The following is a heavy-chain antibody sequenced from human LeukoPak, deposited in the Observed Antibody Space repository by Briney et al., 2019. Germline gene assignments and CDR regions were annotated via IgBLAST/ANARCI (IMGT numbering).Heavy chain of an antibody. CDR2: ISGSGGST. Sequence: GGSLRLSCAASGFTFSSYAMSWVRQAPGKGLEWVSAISGSGGSTYYADSVKGRFTISRDNSKNTLYLQMNSLRAEDTAVYYCATYYGSGGYFDYWGQGTLVTVSS. V-gene: IGHV3-23*01. D-gene: IGHD3-10*01. CDR3: ATYYGSGGYFDY. J-gene: IGHJ4*02. CDR1: GFTFSSYA.